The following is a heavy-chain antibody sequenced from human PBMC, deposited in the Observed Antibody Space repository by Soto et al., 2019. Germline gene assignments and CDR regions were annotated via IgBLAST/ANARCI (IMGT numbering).Heavy chain of an antibody. CDR1: GGSISSGGYY. D-gene: IGHD2-2*01. V-gene: IGHV4-31*03. CDR3: ARDPGDYATKVPGWYFDL. Sequence: QVQLQESGPGLVKPSQTLSLTCTVSGGSISSGGYYWSWIRQHPGKGLEWIGYIYYSWSTYYNPSLKGRVTISVETSKNQFSLKLSSVTAADTAVYYCARDPGDYATKVPGWYFDLWGRGTLVTVSS. CDR2: IYYSWST. J-gene: IGHJ2*01.